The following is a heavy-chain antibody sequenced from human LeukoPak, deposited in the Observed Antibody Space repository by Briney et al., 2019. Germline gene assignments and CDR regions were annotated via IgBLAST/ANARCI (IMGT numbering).Heavy chain of an antibody. Sequence: GGSLRLSCAASGFTFDDYAMHWVRQAPGKGLVWVSRINSDGSRTSYADSVKGRFTVSRDNAKNTLYLQMNSLRAEDTAVYYCARVGAIVARLPHFDYWGQGTLVTVSS. CDR2: INSDGSRT. CDR3: ARVGAIVARLPHFDY. V-gene: IGHV3-74*01. CDR1: GFTFDDYA. J-gene: IGHJ4*02. D-gene: IGHD5-12*01.